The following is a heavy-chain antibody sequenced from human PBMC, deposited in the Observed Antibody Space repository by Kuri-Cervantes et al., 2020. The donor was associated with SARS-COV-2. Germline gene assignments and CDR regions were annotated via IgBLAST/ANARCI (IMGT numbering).Heavy chain of an antibody. D-gene: IGHD1-26*01. Sequence: SETLSLTCAVYGGSFSGYYWSWIRQPPGKGLEWIGHTYNNGIITNYNPSLKSRVTISVDTSKNQFFLRLTSVTAADTAVYYCARDVGTTSRFDYWGQGALVTVSS. J-gene: IGHJ4*02. CDR1: GGSFSGYY. CDR3: ARDVGTTSRFDY. CDR2: TYNNGIIT. V-gene: IGHV4-59*01.